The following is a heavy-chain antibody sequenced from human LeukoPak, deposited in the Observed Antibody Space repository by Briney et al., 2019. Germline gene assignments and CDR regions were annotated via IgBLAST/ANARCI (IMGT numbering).Heavy chain of an antibody. J-gene: IGHJ4*02. CDR2: IQYDGGNE. Sequence: GGSLRLSCAASGFIFSSYGMHWVRQGPGKGLEWVAFIQYDGGNEYYADSVKGRLTISRDNSKNTLYLQMNSLRAEGTALYYCAKRSNRYSYGPGWDYWGQGTLVTVSS. V-gene: IGHV3-30*02. CDR1: GFIFSSYG. CDR3: AKRSNRYSYGPGWDY. D-gene: IGHD5-18*01.